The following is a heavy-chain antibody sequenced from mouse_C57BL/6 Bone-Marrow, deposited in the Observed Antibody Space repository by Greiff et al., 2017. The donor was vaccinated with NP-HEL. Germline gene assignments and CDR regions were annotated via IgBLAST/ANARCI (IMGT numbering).Heavy chain of an antibody. CDR3: ARSGDYYGSSPAYYAMDY. Sequence: VQLQQPGAELVRPGSSVKLSCKASGYTFTSYWMHWVKQRPIQGLEWIGNIDPSDSETHYNQKFKDKATLTVDKSSSTAYMQLSRLTSEDSAVYYCARSGDYYGSSPAYYAMDYWGKGTSVTVSS. CDR1: GYTFTSYW. J-gene: IGHJ4*01. D-gene: IGHD1-1*01. V-gene: IGHV1-52*01. CDR2: IDPSDSET.